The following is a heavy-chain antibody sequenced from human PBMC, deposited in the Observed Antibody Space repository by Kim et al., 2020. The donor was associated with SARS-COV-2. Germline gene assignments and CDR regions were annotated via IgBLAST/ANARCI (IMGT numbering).Heavy chain of an antibody. Sequence: KFQGRVTKTRNTSISTAYMELSSLRSEDTAVYYCARGLSSWYLANAFDIWGQGTMVTVSS. CDR3: ARGLSSWYLANAFDI. D-gene: IGHD6-13*01. J-gene: IGHJ3*02. V-gene: IGHV1-8*01.